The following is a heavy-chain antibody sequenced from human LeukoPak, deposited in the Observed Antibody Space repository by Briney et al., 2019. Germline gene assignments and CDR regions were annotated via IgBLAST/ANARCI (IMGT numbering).Heavy chain of an antibody. CDR2: IYSGDFT. V-gene: IGHV3-53*01. D-gene: IGHD3-3*01. J-gene: IGHJ4*02. CDR3: ARAADFWSAHDY. Sequence: GGSLRLSCAASGFSVGSNYMSWVRPAPGKGLEWVSAIYSGDFTYYADSVKGRFTISRDNSKNTLYLQMNSLRADDTAVYYCARAADFWSAHDYWGQGTLVSVSS. CDR1: GFSVGSNY.